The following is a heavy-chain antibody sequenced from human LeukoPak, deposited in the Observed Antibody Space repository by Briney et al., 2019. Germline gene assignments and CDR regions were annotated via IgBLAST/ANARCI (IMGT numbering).Heavy chain of an antibody. J-gene: IGHJ3*02. D-gene: IGHD2-21*02. CDR2: VHHSDSYT. CDR1: GSIFTSHW. Sequence: GASLQISCKGSGSIFTSHWIGWVRQLPGKGVEWMGRVHHSDSYTKYSPSFQGHVSISADKSISTAYLHWSSLRASDAAMYYCARHVDSAGGAWFVVAFDIWGQGTLVTVSS. V-gene: IGHV5-10-1*01. CDR3: ARHVDSAGGAWFVVAFDI.